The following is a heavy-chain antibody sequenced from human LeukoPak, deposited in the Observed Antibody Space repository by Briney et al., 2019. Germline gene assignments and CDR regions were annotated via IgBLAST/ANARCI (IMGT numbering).Heavy chain of an antibody. D-gene: IGHD2-15*01. Sequence: SRTLSLTCTVSGGSISSGSYYWRWIRQPAGKGLEWIGRIYTSGSTNYNPSLKSRVTISVDTSKNQFSLKLSSVTAADTAVCYCARGLGYCSGGSCYPSQYNWFDPWGQGTLVTVSS. J-gene: IGHJ5*02. V-gene: IGHV4-61*02. CDR2: IYTSGST. CDR1: GGSISSGSYY. CDR3: ARGLGYCSGGSCYPSQYNWFDP.